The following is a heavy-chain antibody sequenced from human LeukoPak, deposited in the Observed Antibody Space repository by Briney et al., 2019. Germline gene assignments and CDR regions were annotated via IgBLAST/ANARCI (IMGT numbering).Heavy chain of an antibody. Sequence: GASVTVSCKASGFTITALYVHWVRHAPGQALVSMRSINPNSCCTNYARTSQDMVTITSVTSISTAYMELIRLRSDDSAVYYCSRGPSGLNGGKGTLVTVSS. CDR3: SRGPSGLN. V-gene: IGHV1-2*02. D-gene: IGHD3-10*01. CDR2: INPNSCCT. CDR1: GFTITALY. J-gene: IGHJ4*02.